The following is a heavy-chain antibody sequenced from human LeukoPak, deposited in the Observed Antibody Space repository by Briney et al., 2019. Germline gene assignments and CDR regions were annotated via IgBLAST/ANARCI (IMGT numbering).Heavy chain of an antibody. Sequence: GGSLRLSCAASGFTFSSYAMTWVRQAPGKGLEWVSAISGNGGNPYYADSVKGRFTISRDNSKNTQYLQMNSLRAEDTAVYYCANEGVPAAMDWGQGTLVTVSS. V-gene: IGHV3-23*01. J-gene: IGHJ4*02. CDR2: ISGNGGNP. CDR1: GFTFSSYA. CDR3: ANEGVPAAMD. D-gene: IGHD2-2*01.